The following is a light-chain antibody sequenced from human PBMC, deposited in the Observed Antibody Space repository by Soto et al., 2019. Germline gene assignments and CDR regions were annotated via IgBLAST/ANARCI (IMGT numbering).Light chain of an antibody. V-gene: IGKV3-20*01. CDR1: QSVSSNY. CDR3: QQYGGSPRVT. J-gene: IGKJ4*01. CDR2: GAS. Sequence: EIVLTQSPGTLSLSPGERATLSCRASQSVSSNYLAWYQQKPGQAPRLLIYGASSRATGIPDSFSGSGSGTDFTLTISRLEPEDFAVYYCQQYGGSPRVTFGGGTKVEI.